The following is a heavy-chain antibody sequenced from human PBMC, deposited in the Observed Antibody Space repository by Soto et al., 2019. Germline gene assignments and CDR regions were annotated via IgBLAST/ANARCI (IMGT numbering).Heavy chain of an antibody. Sequence: GGSLRLSCAASGLTFSSYAMRWVRLAPGKGLEWDSAISGSGANTYYADSVKGRFTISRDNSKNTLFLQLNSLRAEDTAVYYCAKCAGSGWYPDYWGQGTLVTVSS. J-gene: IGHJ4*02. CDR2: ISGSGANT. CDR3: AKCAGSGWYPDY. CDR1: GLTFSSYA. V-gene: IGHV3-23*01. D-gene: IGHD6-19*01.